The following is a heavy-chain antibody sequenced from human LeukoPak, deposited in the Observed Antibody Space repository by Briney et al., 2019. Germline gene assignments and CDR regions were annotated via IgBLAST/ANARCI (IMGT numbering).Heavy chain of an antibody. J-gene: IGHJ3*02. CDR3: ARIDTYYYDSSGYYSAFDI. CDR2: INWNGGST. D-gene: IGHD3-22*01. CDR1: GFAFDNYG. Sequence: GGSLRLSCAASGFAFDNYGMSWVRQAPGKGLEWVSGINWNGGSTGYADSVKGRFTISRDNAKNSLYLQMNSLRAEDTALYYCARIDTYYYDSSGYYSAFDIWGQGTIVTVSS. V-gene: IGHV3-20*04.